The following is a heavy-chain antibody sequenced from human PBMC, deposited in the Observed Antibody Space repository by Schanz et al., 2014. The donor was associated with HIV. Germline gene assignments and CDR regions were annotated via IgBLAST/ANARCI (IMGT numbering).Heavy chain of an antibody. CDR1: GYTFTGYY. Sequence: QVQLVQSGAEVKKPGASVKVSCKASGYTFTGYYMHWVRQAPGQGLEWMGWINPNSGGTNYAQKFHGRVPMTRDTSISTXXMXXXXXXSDDTAVYYCARLELLEWGQGTLVTVSS. D-gene: IGHD1-7*01. CDR3: ARLELLE. V-gene: IGHV1-2*02. J-gene: IGHJ4*02. CDR2: INPNSGGT.